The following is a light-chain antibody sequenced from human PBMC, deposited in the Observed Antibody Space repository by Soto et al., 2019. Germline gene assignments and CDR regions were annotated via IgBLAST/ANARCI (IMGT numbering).Light chain of an antibody. V-gene: IGKV3-15*01. Sequence: EIVMTQSPATLSVSPGERATLSCRASQSVGSKLAWFQQKPGQAPRLLIYDASARATGIPVRFSGSGSGTEFSLTISSPQSEDFAVYYCQQYNSWPLTFGPGTKVDIK. J-gene: IGKJ1*01. CDR2: DAS. CDR1: QSVGSK. CDR3: QQYNSWPLT.